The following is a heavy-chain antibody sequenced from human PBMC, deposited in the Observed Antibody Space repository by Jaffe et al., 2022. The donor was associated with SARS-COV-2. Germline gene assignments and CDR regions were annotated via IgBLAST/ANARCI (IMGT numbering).Heavy chain of an antibody. V-gene: IGHV3-48*03. CDR1: GFTFSSYE. D-gene: IGHD2-8*02. Sequence: EVQLVESGGGLVQPGGSLRLSCAASGFTFSSYEMNWVRQAPGKGLEWVSYISSSGSTIYYADSVKGRFTISRDNAKNSLYLQMNSLRAEDTAVYYCARDIGQVVYTDWGQGTLVTVSS. CDR3: ARDIGQVVYTD. CDR2: ISSSGSTI. J-gene: IGHJ4*02.